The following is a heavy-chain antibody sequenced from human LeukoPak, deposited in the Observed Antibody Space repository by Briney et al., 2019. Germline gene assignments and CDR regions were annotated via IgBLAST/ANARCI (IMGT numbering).Heavy chain of an antibody. V-gene: IGHV3-7*01. CDR1: GFTFSSYA. Sequence: GGSLRLSCAASGFTFSSYAMHWVRQAPGKGLEWVANIKQDESEKYYVDSVKGRFTISRDNAKNSLYLQMNSLRAEDTAVYYCARVNRGPITIFGVVIKPYYYYYYMDVWGKGTTVTVSS. D-gene: IGHD3-3*01. CDR3: ARVNRGPITIFGVVIKPYYYYYYMDV. CDR2: IKQDESEK. J-gene: IGHJ6*03.